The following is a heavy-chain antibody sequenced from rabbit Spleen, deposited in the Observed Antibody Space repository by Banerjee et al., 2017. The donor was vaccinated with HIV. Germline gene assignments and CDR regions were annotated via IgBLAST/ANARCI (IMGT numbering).Heavy chain of an antibody. D-gene: IGHD4-1*01. V-gene: IGHV1S7*01. CDR1: GFDFSGYG. Sequence: QLKESGGGLVTPGGTLKLSCKASGFDFSGYGMSWVRQAPGKGLEWIGYIDPLFINTYYASWVNGRFTISRDDAQNTLYLQLNSLTAADTATYFCARDLDDVIGWNFGWWGQGTLVTVS. J-gene: IGHJ4*01. CDR3: ARDLDDVIGWNFGW. CDR2: IDPLFINT.